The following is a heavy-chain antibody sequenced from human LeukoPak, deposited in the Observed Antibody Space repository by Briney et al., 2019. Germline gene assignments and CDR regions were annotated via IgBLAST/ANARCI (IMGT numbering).Heavy chain of an antibody. CDR1: GFTFSSYV. CDR2: ISGSGGST. CDR3: AKEFRYCSGGSCGTIFDY. V-gene: IGHV3-23*01. Sequence: PGGSLRLSCAASGFTFSSYVMSWVRQAPGKGLEWVSGISGSGGSTYYADSVKGRFTISRDNSKNTLYLQMNSLRAEDTAVYYCAKEFRYCSGGSCGTIFDYWGQGTLVTVSS. J-gene: IGHJ4*02. D-gene: IGHD2-15*01.